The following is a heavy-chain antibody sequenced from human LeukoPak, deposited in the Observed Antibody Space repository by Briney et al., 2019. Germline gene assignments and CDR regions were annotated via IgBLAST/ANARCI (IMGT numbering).Heavy chain of an antibody. J-gene: IGHJ3*02. CDR3: ARGYSGSYYDPDAFDI. D-gene: IGHD1-26*01. CDR2: IKQDGSEK. Sequence: PGGSLRLSCAASGFTLRSYWMSWVRQVPGKGLEWVANIKQDGSEKYYVDSVKGRFTISIDNAKNSLYLQMNNLRAEDTAVYNCARGYSGSYYDPDAFDIWGQGTMVTVSS. V-gene: IGHV3-7*01. CDR1: GFTLRSYW.